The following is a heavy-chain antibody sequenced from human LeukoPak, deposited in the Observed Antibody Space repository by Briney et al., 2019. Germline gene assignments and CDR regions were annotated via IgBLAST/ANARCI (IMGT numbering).Heavy chain of an antibody. V-gene: IGHV1-2*02. CDR3: ARIHYYDSSGSMRYFDY. Sequence: APVKVSCKASGYTFTGYYMHWVRQAPGQGLEWMGWINPNSGGTNYAQKFQGRVTMTRDTSISTAYMELSRLRSDDTAVYYCARIHYYDSSGSMRYFDYWGQGTLVTVSS. J-gene: IGHJ4*02. CDR1: GYTFTGYY. D-gene: IGHD3-22*01. CDR2: INPNSGGT.